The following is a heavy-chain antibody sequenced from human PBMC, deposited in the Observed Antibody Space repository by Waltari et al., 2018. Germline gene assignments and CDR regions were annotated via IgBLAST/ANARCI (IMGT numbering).Heavy chain of an antibody. Sequence: QVQLQQWGAGLLKPSETLSLTCAVDGGSFSGYYWSWIRQPRGEGLEWIGEINHSGDTNYSPSLKSRVTISVDTSKNQFSLKLSSVTAADTAVYYCVRHARAHYSPTRYFDLWGRGTLVTVSS. CDR1: GGSFSGYY. V-gene: IGHV4-34*01. D-gene: IGHD2-15*01. CDR3: VRHARAHYSPTRYFDL. CDR2: INHSGDT. J-gene: IGHJ2*01.